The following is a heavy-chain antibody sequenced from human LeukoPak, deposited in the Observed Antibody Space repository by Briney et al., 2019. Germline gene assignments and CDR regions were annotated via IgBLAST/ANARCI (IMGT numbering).Heavy chain of an antibody. CDR1: GGSFSGYF. J-gene: IGHJ4*02. CDR2: INHSGST. D-gene: IGHD3-22*01. CDR3: ARGLYYYDSSGYYY. Sequence: SETLSLTCAVYGGSFSGYFWSWIRQPPGKGLEWIGEINHSGSTNYNPSLKSRVTISVDTSKNQFSLKLSSVTAADTAVYYCARGLYYYDSSGYYYWGQGTLVTVSS. V-gene: IGHV4-34*01.